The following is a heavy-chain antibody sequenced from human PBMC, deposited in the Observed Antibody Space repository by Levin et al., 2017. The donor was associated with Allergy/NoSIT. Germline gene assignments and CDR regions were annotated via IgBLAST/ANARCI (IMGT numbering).Heavy chain of an antibody. D-gene: IGHD1-26*01. Sequence: GESLKISCKVSGYIFPNYWIGWVRQMPGKGLEWMGIMFPGDSDTRYSPSFEGQVTISADKSISTAFLQWSNVKASDSAIYYCASYSGSWDAEYFQHWGQGTLVTVS. CDR2: MFPGDSDT. CDR1: GYIFPNYW. J-gene: IGHJ1*01. CDR3: ASYSGSWDAEYFQH. V-gene: IGHV5-51*01.